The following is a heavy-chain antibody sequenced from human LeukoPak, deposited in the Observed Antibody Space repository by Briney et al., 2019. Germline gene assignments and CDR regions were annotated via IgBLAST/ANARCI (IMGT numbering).Heavy chain of an antibody. Sequence: SQTLSLTCAISGDSVSSNSAAWNWIRQSPSRGLEWLGRTYYRSKWYNDYAVSVKSRITINPDTSKNQFSLKLSSVTAADTAVYYCARGHRTYCSSTSCPPGAFDIWGQGTMVTVSS. V-gene: IGHV6-1*01. CDR2: TYYRSKWYN. D-gene: IGHD2-2*01. CDR1: GDSVSSNSAA. CDR3: ARGHRTYCSSTSCPPGAFDI. J-gene: IGHJ3*02.